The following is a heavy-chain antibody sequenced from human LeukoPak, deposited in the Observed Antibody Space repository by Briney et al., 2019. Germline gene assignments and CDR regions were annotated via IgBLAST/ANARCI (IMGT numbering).Heavy chain of an antibody. Sequence: GRSLRLSCAASGFTFSSYAMHWVRQAPGKGLEWVAVISYDGSNKYYADSVKGRFTISRDNSKNTLYLQMNSLRAEDTAVYYCARGPPEGWLQWAYYFDYWGQGALVTVSS. V-gene: IGHV3-30*01. D-gene: IGHD5-24*01. CDR2: ISYDGSNK. CDR3: ARGPPEGWLQWAYYFDY. CDR1: GFTFSSYA. J-gene: IGHJ4*02.